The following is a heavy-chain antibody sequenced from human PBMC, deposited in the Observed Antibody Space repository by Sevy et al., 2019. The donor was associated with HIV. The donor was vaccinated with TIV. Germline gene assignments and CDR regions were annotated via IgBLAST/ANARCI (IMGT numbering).Heavy chain of an antibody. D-gene: IGHD6-13*01. CDR2: ISAYNGNT. V-gene: IGHV1-18*01. CDR1: GYTFTSYG. Sequence: ASVKVSCKASGYTFTSYGISWVRQAPGQGLEWMGWISAYNGNTNYAKKLQGRVTMTTDTSTSTAYIELRSLRSDDTAVYYCARDPGAAAGPGEDYYYYGMDVWGQGTTVTVSS. J-gene: IGHJ6*02. CDR3: ARDPGAAAGPGEDYYYYGMDV.